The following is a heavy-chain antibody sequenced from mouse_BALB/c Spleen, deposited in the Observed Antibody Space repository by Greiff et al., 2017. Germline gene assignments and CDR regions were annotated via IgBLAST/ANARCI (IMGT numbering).Heavy chain of an antibody. J-gene: IGHJ2*01. CDR3: ALVHNYGYEY. Sequence: EVQLQQSGAELVKPGASVKLSCTASGFNIKDSYMHWVKQRPEQGLEWIGRIDPANGNTKYDPKFQGKATITADTSSNTAYLQLSSLTSEDTAVYYCALVHNYGYEYWGEGTTLTVSS. D-gene: IGHD1-2*01. V-gene: IGHV14-3*02. CDR1: GFNIKDSY. CDR2: IDPANGNT.